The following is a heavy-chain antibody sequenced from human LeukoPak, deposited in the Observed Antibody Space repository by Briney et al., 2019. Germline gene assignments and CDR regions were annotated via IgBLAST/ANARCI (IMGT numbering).Heavy chain of an antibody. Sequence: ASVKVSCKASGYTFASYYIHWVRQAPGQGLEWMGIINPSGGSTSYAQKFQGRVTMTRDTSTSTVYMELSSLRSEDTAVYYCARAGDSSGYYSPNLDYWGQGTLVTVSS. CDR1: GYTFASYY. J-gene: IGHJ4*02. CDR2: INPSGGST. D-gene: IGHD3-22*01. CDR3: ARAGDSSGYYSPNLDY. V-gene: IGHV1-46*01.